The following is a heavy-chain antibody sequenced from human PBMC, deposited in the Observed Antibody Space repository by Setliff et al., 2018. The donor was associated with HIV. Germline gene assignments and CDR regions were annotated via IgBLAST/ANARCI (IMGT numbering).Heavy chain of an antibody. CDR1: GGAFSTFA. J-gene: IGHJ6*03. D-gene: IGHD3-10*01. V-gene: IGHV1-69*13. CDR3: ACDSPTVRFAELSEHFYFYMDV. CDR2: IIPIYGTA. Sequence: ASGKVSCKDSGGAFSTFAFNWVRQDPGQGLEWLGGIIPIYGTANYAQGFLGRATITAYGSARTMELTSLRSADTAGYYWACDSPTVRFAELSEHFYFYMDVWGRGTPVTVSS.